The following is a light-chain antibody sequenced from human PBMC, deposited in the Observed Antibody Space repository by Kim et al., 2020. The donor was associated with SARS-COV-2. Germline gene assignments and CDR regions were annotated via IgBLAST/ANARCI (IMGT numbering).Light chain of an antibody. CDR1: QSISTY. J-gene: IGKJ1*01. CDR3: QQTYSPPRT. V-gene: IGKV1-39*01. Sequence: AHVGDRVTITRRASQSISTYLYWYQQKPGEAPKLLIYATFNLQSGVPSRFSGSGYGTDFTLTISSLQPEDFATYYCQQTYSPPRTFGQGTKVDIK. CDR2: ATF.